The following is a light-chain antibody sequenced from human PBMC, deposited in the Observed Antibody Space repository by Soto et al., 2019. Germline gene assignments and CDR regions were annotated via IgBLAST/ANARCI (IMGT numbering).Light chain of an antibody. J-gene: IGKJ1*01. CDR2: RAS. V-gene: IGKV3-15*01. CDR3: LQYHNLWA. Sequence: IVMTQSPATLSVSPGERATFSCRASQTIYSNIAWYQQSPGQAPRLLIYRASTRATGVPARFSGSGSGTEFTLTISSLQSEDFAVYSCLQYHNLWAFGQGTKVEIK. CDR1: QTIYSN.